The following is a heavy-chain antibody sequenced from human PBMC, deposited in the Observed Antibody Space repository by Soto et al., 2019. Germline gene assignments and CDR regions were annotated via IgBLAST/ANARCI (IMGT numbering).Heavy chain of an antibody. CDR1: GFTFRSHC. CDR2: IKQDGSEK. J-gene: IGHJ4*02. CDR3: ATSGGGWLQPPV. Sequence: RXLACAGPGFTFRSHCMNWVLQAPGKGLEWVTNIKQDGSEKYYVDSVKGRFTISRDNAKNSLYLQMNSLRAEDTAVYYCATSGGGWLQPPVWGQGTLVTVSS. D-gene: IGHD5-12*01. V-gene: IGHV3-7*03.